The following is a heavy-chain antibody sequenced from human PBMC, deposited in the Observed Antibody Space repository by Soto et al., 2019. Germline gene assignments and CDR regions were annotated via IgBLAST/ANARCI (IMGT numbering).Heavy chain of an antibody. CDR2: MNPNSGNT. Sequence: ASVKVSCKASGYTFTSYDINWVRQATGQGLEWMGWMNPNSGNTGYAQKFQGRVTMTRNTSISTAYMELSSLRSEDTAVYYCARALSRIAVAGYNWFDPWGQGTLVTVSS. D-gene: IGHD6-19*01. J-gene: IGHJ5*02. CDR1: GYTFTSYD. CDR3: ARALSRIAVAGYNWFDP. V-gene: IGHV1-8*01.